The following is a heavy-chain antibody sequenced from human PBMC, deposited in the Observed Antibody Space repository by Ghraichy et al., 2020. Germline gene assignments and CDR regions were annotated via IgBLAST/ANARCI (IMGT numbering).Heavy chain of an antibody. CDR3: ARDGDSIGYFDY. Sequence: ASVKVSCKASGYTFTSYAMHWVRQAPGQRLEWMGWINAGNGNTKYSQKFQGRVTITRDTSASTAYMELSSLRSEDTAVYYCARDGDSIGYFDYWGQGTLVTVSS. J-gene: IGHJ4*02. CDR2: INAGNGNT. D-gene: IGHD3-22*01. CDR1: GYTFTSYA. V-gene: IGHV1-3*01.